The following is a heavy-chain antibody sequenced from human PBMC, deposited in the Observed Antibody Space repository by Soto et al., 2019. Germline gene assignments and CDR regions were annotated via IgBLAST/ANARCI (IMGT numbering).Heavy chain of an antibody. V-gene: IGHV4-30-2*01. D-gene: IGHD2-15*01. CDR3: ARLVVAATRWFDP. Sequence: SETLSLTCAVSGGSISRGGYSWSWIRQPPGKGLEWIGYIYHSGSTYYNPSLKSRVTISVDRSKNQFSLKLSSVTAADTAVYYCARLVVAATRWFDPWGQGTRVTVSS. CDR1: GGSISRGGYS. J-gene: IGHJ5*02. CDR2: IYHSGST.